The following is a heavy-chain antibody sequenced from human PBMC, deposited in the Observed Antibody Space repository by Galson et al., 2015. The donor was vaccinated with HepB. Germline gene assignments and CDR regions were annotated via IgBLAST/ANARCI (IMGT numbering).Heavy chain of an antibody. V-gene: IGHV1-3*01. CDR3: ARGPMKYSSSWYYFDY. J-gene: IGHJ4*02. Sequence: SVKVSCKASGYTFTSYAMHWVRQAPGQRLEWMGWINAGNGNTKYSQKSQGRVTITRDTSASTAYMELSSLRSEDTAVYYCARGPMKYSSSWYYFDYWGQGTLVTVSS. CDR1: GYTFTSYA. CDR2: INAGNGNT. D-gene: IGHD6-13*01.